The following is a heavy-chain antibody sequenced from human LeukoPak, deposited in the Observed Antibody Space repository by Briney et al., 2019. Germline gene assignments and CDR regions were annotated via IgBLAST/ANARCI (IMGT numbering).Heavy chain of an antibody. CDR1: GYTFTGYY. V-gene: IGHV1-2*02. Sequence: ASVKVSCKASGYTFTGYYMHWVRQAPGQGLEWMGWINPKSGGTNYAQKFQGRVTMARDTSISTAYMELSRLRSDDTAVYYCARGLVDTAMVPNDYWGQGTLVTVSS. CDR2: INPKSGGT. J-gene: IGHJ4*02. CDR3: ARGLVDTAMVPNDY. D-gene: IGHD5-18*01.